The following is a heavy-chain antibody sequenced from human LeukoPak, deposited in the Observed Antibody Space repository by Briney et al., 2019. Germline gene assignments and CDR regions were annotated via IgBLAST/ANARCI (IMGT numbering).Heavy chain of an antibody. V-gene: IGHV1-2*02. D-gene: IGHD1-26*01. CDR1: GYTFTGYY. CDR2: INPNSGGT. J-gene: IGHJ4*02. Sequence: ASVKVSCKASGYTFTGYYMHWVRQAPGQGLEWMGWINPNSGGTNYAQKLQGRVTMTTDTSTSTAYMELRSLRSDDTAVYYCARDSRIVGATRGLRNWGQGTLVTVSS. CDR3: ARDSRIVGATRGLRN.